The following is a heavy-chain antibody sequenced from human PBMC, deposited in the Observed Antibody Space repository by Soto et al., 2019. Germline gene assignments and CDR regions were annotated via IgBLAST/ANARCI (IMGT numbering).Heavy chain of an antibody. CDR3: ARRAETNGWNGFGADKYYFDF. CDR1: GYTFTSYG. Sequence: QVQLVQSGAEVRKPGASVKVSCEASGYTFTSYGIYWVRQATGQGLEWMGWMNPNTGNSGYAQKFQGRVTVTSDTSINTVHMELSSLRSEDTAVYYCARRAETNGWNGFGADKYYFDFWGQGTLVTVSS. CDR2: MNPNTGNS. J-gene: IGHJ4*02. D-gene: IGHD1-1*01. V-gene: IGHV1-8*01.